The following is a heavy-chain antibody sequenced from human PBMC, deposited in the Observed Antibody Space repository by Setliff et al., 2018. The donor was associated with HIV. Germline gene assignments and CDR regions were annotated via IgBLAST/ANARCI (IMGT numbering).Heavy chain of an antibody. Sequence: GGSLRLSCVASGFTFRSYWMSWVRQAPGKGLEWVANIDRDGSETNYVDSVKGRFTIFRDNAKSSMYLQMNSLRAEDTAIYYCARKFRPGHGVDVWGQGTTVTVSS. D-gene: IGHD3-10*01. CDR2: IDRDGSET. CDR1: GFTFRSYW. J-gene: IGHJ6*02. CDR3: ARKFRPGHGVDV. V-gene: IGHV3-7*01.